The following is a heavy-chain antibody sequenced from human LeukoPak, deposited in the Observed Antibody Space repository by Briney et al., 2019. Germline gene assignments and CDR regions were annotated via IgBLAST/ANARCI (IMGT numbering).Heavy chain of an antibody. CDR1: GGSISPYY. V-gene: IGHV4-59*08. CDR3: ERRPYSDGFDI. D-gene: IGHD1-1*01. J-gene: IGHJ3*02. Sequence: SETLSLTCTVSGGSISPYYWRWLRQPPAKGLEWIAYIYCSRHTKYNPYRRGRVSISVDTSKNQLSLKLNCVNAADTDVYYCERRPYSDGFDIWGQGTMVTISS. CDR2: IYCSRHT.